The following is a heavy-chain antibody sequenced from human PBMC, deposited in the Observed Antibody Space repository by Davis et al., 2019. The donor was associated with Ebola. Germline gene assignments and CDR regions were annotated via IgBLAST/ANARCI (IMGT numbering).Heavy chain of an antibody. J-gene: IGHJ5*02. Sequence: GESLKISCAASGFTFRTYAMSWVRQAPGKGLEWVSAISGSGDTTYYADSVKGGFTISRDNSKNTLYLQMNSLRAEDTAVYYCAKDPCSGGSCYLYWFDPWGQGTLVTVSS. CDR2: ISGSGDTT. CDR3: AKDPCSGGSCYLYWFDP. V-gene: IGHV3-23*01. D-gene: IGHD2-15*01. CDR1: GFTFRTYA.